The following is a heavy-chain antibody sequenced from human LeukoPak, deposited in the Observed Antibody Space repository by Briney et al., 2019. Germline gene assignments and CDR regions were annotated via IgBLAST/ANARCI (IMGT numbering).Heavy chain of an antibody. D-gene: IGHD5-18*01. V-gene: IGHV4-39*01. CDR2: IYYSGST. CDR3: ARGEYSYGPPGPSDY. Sequence: SETLSLTCTVSGGSISSSSYYWGWIRQPPGKGLEWIGSIYYSGSTYYNPSLKSRVSISVDASKSQFSLKLSSVTAADTAVYYCARGEYSYGPPGPSDYWGQGTLVTVSS. J-gene: IGHJ4*02. CDR1: GGSISSSSYY.